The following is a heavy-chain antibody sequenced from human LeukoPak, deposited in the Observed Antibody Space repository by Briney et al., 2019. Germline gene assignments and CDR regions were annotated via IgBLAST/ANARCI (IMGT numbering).Heavy chain of an antibody. J-gene: IGHJ4*02. V-gene: IGHV4-31*03. CDR1: GGSISSGGYY. CDR3: AREIQTNCSGGNCYFYYFDY. D-gene: IGHD2-15*01. CDR2: IYYSGST. Sequence: SQTLSLTCTVSGGSISSGGYYWSWIRQHPGKGLKWIGYIYYSGSTNYNPSLKSRVSISVDTFKNQFSLKLSSVTAADTAVYYCAREIQTNCSGGNCYFYYFDYWGQGTLVTVSS.